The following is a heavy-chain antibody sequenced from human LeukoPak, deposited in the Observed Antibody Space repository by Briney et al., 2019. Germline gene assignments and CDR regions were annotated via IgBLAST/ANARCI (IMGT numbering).Heavy chain of an antibody. CDR1: GFTLSSNV. Sequence: PGGSLRLSCAASGFTLSSNVMSWVRQAPGKGLEWVSAISGSGGATYYADSVKGRFTMSRDNSKNTLYLQMNSLRAEDTAVYYCAKGAYYHGSGRYFDYWGQGTLVTVSS. V-gene: IGHV3-23*01. CDR3: AKGAYYHGSGRYFDY. J-gene: IGHJ4*02. D-gene: IGHD3-10*01. CDR2: ISGSGGAT.